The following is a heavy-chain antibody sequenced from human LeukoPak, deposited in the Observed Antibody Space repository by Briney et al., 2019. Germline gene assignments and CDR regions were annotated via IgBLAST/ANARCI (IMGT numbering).Heavy chain of an antibody. CDR2: IYYSGST. CDR1: GGSISSSSYY. V-gene: IGHV4-39*07. D-gene: IGHD3-22*01. J-gene: IGHJ3*02. Sequence: PSETLSLTCTVSGGSISSSSYYWGWIRQPPGKGLEWIGSIYYSGSTYYNPSLKSRVTISVDTSKNQFSLKLTSVTAADTAVYFCARGPYSYDSSGAFDIWGQGTMVTVSS. CDR3: ARGPYSYDSSGAFDI.